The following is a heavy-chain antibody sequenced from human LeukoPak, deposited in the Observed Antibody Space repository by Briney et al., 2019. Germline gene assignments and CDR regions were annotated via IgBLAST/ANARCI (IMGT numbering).Heavy chain of an antibody. J-gene: IGHJ4*02. CDR1: GYTFTGYY. D-gene: IGHD1-20*01. Sequence: GASVTVSCKASGYTFTGYYMHWVRQAPGQGLEWMGWINPNSGGTNYAQKFQGRVTMTRDTSISTAYMELSRLRSDDTAVYYCARERIIAYNWNFGYWGQGTLVTVSS. CDR3: ARERIIAYNWNFGY. V-gene: IGHV1-2*02. CDR2: INPNSGGT.